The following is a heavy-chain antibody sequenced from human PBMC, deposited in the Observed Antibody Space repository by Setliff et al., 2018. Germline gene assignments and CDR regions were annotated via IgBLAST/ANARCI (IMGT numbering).Heavy chain of an antibody. J-gene: IGHJ6*02. CDR2: IFQSGNT. Sequence: SETLSLTCAVSGSSIISDYYWVWIRQPPGRGLEWIGSIFQSGNTYYNPSLKSRVTISVDTSKNQFSLKVNSVTAADTAVYYCATLLANYGSGMDVWGQGTTGTAP. V-gene: IGHV4-38-2*01. D-gene: IGHD3-10*01. CDR3: ATLLANYGSGMDV. CDR1: GSSIISDYY.